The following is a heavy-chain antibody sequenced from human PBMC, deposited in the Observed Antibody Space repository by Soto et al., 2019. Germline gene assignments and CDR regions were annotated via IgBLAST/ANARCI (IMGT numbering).Heavy chain of an antibody. Sequence: GGSLRLSCAASEFTFSNYAMSGVRPAPGKGLEWVAAIRDNGGNKYYADSVKGRFTISRDNSKNTLYLQMNSLRAEDTAVYYCARALYYCSSTSCPLAYWGQGTLVTVSS. D-gene: IGHD2-2*01. CDR2: IRDNGGNK. J-gene: IGHJ4*02. CDR1: EFTFSNYA. V-gene: IGHV3-23*01. CDR3: ARALYYCSSTSCPLAY.